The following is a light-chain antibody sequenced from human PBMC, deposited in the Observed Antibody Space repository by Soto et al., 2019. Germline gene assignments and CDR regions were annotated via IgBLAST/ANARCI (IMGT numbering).Light chain of an antibody. Sequence: DIVMTQSPLSLPVTPGEPASISCSSSQSLVHSNGYNYLDWYLQKPGQSPQLLIYLGSNRASGVPDRFSGSGSGTDFTLKISRVEAEDVGVYYCMQALQTPLTFGGGTKVDIK. CDR1: QSLVHSNGYNY. CDR3: MQALQTPLT. CDR2: LGS. J-gene: IGKJ4*01. V-gene: IGKV2-28*01.